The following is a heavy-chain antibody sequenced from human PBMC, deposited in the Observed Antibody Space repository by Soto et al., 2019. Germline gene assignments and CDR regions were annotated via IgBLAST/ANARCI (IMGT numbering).Heavy chain of an antibody. Sequence: PGGSLRLSCAASGFTFSSYGMHWVRQAPGKGLEWVAVIWYDGSNKYYADSVKGRFTISRDNSKNTLYLQMNSLRAEDTAVYYCARDDSSRTLHYWGQGTLVTVS. CDR1: GFTFSSYG. CDR3: ARDDSSRTLHY. D-gene: IGHD6-13*01. J-gene: IGHJ4*02. V-gene: IGHV3-33*01. CDR2: IWYDGSNK.